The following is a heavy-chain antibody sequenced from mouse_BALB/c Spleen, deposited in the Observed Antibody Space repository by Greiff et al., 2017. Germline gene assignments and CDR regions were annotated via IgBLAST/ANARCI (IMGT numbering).Heavy chain of an antibody. CDR3: ARSGVTAWFAY. CDR2: ISSGSSPI. D-gene: IGHD2-1*01. V-gene: IGHV5-17*02. Sequence: EVQVVESGGGLVQPGGSRKLSCAASGFTFSSFGMHWVRQAPEKGLEWVAYISSGSSPIYYADTVKGRFTISRDNPKHTLFLQMTSLRSEDTAMYYGARSGVTAWFAYWGQGTLVTVSA. J-gene: IGHJ3*01. CDR1: GFTFSSFG.